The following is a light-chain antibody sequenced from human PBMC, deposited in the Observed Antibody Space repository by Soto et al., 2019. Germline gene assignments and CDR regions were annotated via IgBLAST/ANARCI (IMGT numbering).Light chain of an antibody. CDR2: DVS. Sequence: QSALTQPASVSGSPEQSITISCTGTSSDVGGYNYVSWYQQHPGKAPKLMIYDVSNRPSGVSNRFSGSKSGNTASLTISGLQAEDEADYYCSSYTSSSKVVFGGGTKVTVL. CDR3: SSYTSSSKVV. V-gene: IGLV2-14*01. CDR1: SSDVGGYNY. J-gene: IGLJ2*01.